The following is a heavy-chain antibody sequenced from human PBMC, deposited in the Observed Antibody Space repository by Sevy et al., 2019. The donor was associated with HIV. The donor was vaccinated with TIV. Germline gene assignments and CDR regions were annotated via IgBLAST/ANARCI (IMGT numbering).Heavy chain of an antibody. Sequence: GGSLRLSCAASGFTFNSYAMSWVRQAPGTGLEWVSGLSGGGESTYYADSVKGRFTISRDNSKKTLYLQMNSLRAEDTAIYYCAKVGPVVRGVITDAFDIWGQGTMVTVSS. CDR3: AKVGPVVRGVITDAFDI. D-gene: IGHD3-10*01. V-gene: IGHV3-23*01. J-gene: IGHJ3*02. CDR1: GFTFNSYA. CDR2: LSGGGEST.